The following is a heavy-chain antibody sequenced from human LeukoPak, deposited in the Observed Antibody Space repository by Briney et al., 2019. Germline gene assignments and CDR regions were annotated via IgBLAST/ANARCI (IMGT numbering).Heavy chain of an antibody. D-gene: IGHD5-18*01. CDR3: ARDGPQYSYGAPPWYFDY. CDR2: ISYDGSNK. J-gene: IGHJ4*02. V-gene: IGHV3-30*04. Sequence: GGSLRLSCAASGFTFSSYAMHWVRQAPGKGLEWVAVISYDGSNKYYADSVKGRFTISRDNSKNTLYLQMNSLRAEDTAVYYCARDGPQYSYGAPPWYFDYWGQGTLVTVST. CDR1: GFTFSSYA.